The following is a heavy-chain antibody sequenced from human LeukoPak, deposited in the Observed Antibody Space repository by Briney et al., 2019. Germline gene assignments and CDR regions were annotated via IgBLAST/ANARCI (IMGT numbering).Heavy chain of an antibody. V-gene: IGHV1-8*03. CDR3: ARLTGYSSSWYPPFYYYYYMDV. D-gene: IGHD6-13*01. CDR1: GYTFTSYG. CDR2: MNPNSGNT. J-gene: IGHJ6*03. Sequence: ASVKVSCKASGYTFTSYGISWMRQATGQGLEWMGWMNPNSGNTGYAQKFQGRVTITRNTSISTAYMELSSLRSEDTAVYYCARLTGYSSSWYPPFYYYYYMDVWGKGTTVTVSS.